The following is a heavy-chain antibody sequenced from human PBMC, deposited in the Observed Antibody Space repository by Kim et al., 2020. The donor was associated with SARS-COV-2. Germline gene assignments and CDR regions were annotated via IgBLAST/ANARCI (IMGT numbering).Heavy chain of an antibody. J-gene: IGHJ6*02. Sequence: SETLSPTCAVSGGSISSSNWWSWVRQPPGKGLEWIGEIYHSGSTNYNPSLKSRVTISVDKSKNQFSLKLSSVTAADTAVYYCARYLGRGGYYGMDVWGQGTTVTVSS. CDR2: IYHSGST. CDR1: GGSISSSNW. V-gene: IGHV4-4*02. CDR3: ARYLGRGGYYGMDV. D-gene: IGHD3-10*01.